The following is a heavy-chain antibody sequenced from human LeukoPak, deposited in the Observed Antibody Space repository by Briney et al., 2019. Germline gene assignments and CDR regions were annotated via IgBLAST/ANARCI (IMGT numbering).Heavy chain of an antibody. J-gene: IGHJ4*02. CDR2: IYPGDSDT. Sequence: GQPLKISCTGFGYRFSYHGTAGARQMPGQGLEWMGIIYPGDSDTRYSPSFQGQVTISADKSISTAYLQWSSLRASDTAMYYCARCGEMATTSICYVDYWGQGSLVTVSS. V-gene: IGHV5-51*01. D-gene: IGHD5-24*01. CDR1: GYRFSYHG. CDR3: ARCGEMATTSICYVDY.